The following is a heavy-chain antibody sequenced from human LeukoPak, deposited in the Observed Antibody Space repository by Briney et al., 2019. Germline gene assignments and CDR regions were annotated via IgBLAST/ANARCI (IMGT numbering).Heavy chain of an antibody. CDR1: GFTFDDYA. Sequence: GGSLRLSCAASGFTFDDYAMHWVRQVPGKGLVWVARINGDGTSIRHADSMKGRFTISRDNAKNTLYLQMNSLRDEDTAVYYCVREGLECSGSSCQRAAFDYWGQGTLVTVSS. J-gene: IGHJ4*02. D-gene: IGHD2-2*01. V-gene: IGHV3-74*01. CDR2: INGDGTSI. CDR3: VREGLECSGSSCQRAAFDY.